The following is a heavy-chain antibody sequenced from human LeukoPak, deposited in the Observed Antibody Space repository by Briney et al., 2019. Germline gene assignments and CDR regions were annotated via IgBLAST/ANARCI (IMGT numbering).Heavy chain of an antibody. J-gene: IGHJ4*02. CDR1: GFTFSSYW. CDR2: IKQDGSEK. CDR3: AKGPTTVVTPASDY. V-gene: IGHV3-7*03. D-gene: IGHD4-23*01. Sequence: AGGSLRLSCVASGFTFSSYWMSWVRQAPGKGLEWVANIKQDGSEKYYVDSVKGRFTISRDNSKNTLYLQMNSLRAEDTAVHYCAKGPTTVVTPASDYWGQGTLVTVSS.